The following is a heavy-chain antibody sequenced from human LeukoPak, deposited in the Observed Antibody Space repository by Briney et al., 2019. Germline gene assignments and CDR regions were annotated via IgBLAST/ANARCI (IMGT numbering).Heavy chain of an antibody. D-gene: IGHD4-23*01. V-gene: IGHV1-2*02. CDR3: ARERGGNSPFDS. CDR1: GYTFTGYY. J-gene: IGHJ4*02. Sequence: ASVKVSCKTSGYTFTGYYMHWVRQAPGQGLEWMGWINPNSSVTNYAQRFQGRVTMTRDTSISAVYMELRRLTSDDTAVYYCARERGGNSPFDSWGQGTLVTVSS. CDR2: INPNSSVT.